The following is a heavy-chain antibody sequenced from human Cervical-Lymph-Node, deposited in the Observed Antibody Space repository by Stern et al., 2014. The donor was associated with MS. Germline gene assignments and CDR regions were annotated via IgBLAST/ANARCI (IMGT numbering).Heavy chain of an antibody. CDR3: ARPRLPYFFRGNHHYYGMDV. CDR1: GFTFSSYG. V-gene: IGHV3-30*03. J-gene: IGHJ6*02. D-gene: IGHD2-15*01. CDR2: ISYDGSNE. Sequence: VQLVESGGGVVQPGRSLRLSCAASGFTFSSYGMHWVRQAPGKGLEWVTLISYDGSNEYYADSVKGRFTISRDNSKNTVYLQMNSLRPEDTAVYYCARPRLPYFFRGNHHYYGMDVWGQGTRVSVSS.